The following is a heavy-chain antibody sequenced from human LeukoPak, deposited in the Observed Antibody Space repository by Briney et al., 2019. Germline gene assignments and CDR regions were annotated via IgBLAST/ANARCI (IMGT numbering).Heavy chain of an antibody. CDR3: ASKGKLHSSYYYLDV. D-gene: IGHD1-7*01. CDR1: GGFISSSY. J-gene: IGHJ6*03. CDR2: IYYIGST. V-gene: IGHV4-59*01. Sequence: SETLSLTCTVSGGFISSSYWSWIRQAPGKGLEWIGWIYYIGSTNYNPSLKSRVTMSVDTSNSQFSLKLTSVTAADTAVYYCASKGKLHSSYYYLDVWGIGTTVTVSS.